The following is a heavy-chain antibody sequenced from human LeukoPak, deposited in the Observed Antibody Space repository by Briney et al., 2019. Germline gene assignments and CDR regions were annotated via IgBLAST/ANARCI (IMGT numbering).Heavy chain of an antibody. V-gene: IGHV3-30*03. D-gene: IGHD3-22*01. CDR2: ISYDGSNK. Sequence: GGSLRLSCAASGFTFSTYGMHWVRQAPGKGLEWVAVISYDGSNKYYADSVKGRFTISRDNSKNTLYLQMNSLRADDTAVYYCARVASSGYSPIDYWGQGTLVTVSS. J-gene: IGHJ4*02. CDR3: ARVASSGYSPIDY. CDR1: GFTFSTYG.